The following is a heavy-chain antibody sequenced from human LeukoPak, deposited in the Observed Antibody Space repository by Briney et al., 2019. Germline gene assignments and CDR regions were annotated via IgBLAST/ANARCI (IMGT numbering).Heavy chain of an antibody. CDR3: AGGGMEWLSLYYFDY. Sequence: RPSQTLSLTCTVYGGSISSGSYDWGWIRQPGGKGLEWIGRIYTSGSTNNNPSLKSRVPISVDTSKNQFSLKLSSVTAADTAVYYCAGGGMEWLSLYYFDYWGQGTLVTVSS. D-gene: IGHD3-3*01. J-gene: IGHJ4*02. V-gene: IGHV4-61*02. CDR1: GGSISSGSYD. CDR2: IYTSGST.